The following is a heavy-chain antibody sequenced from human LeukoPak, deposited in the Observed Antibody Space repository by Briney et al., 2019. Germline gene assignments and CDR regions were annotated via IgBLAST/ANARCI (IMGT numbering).Heavy chain of an antibody. V-gene: IGHV4-34*01. D-gene: IGHD2-2*02. CDR1: GGSFSGYY. Sequence: SETLSLTCVVYGGSFSGYYWSWIRQPPGKGLEWIGEINHSGSTNYNPSLKSRVTISVDTSKNQFSLKLSSVTAADTAVYYCARRLGYCSSTSCYTPSYFDYWGQGTLVTVSS. CDR3: ARRLGYCSSTSCYTPSYFDY. CDR2: INHSGST. J-gene: IGHJ4*02.